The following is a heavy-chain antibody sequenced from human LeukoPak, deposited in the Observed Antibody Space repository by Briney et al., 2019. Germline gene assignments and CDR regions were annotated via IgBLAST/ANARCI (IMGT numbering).Heavy chain of an antibody. CDR2: IYHSGST. CDR1: GGSISSYY. J-gene: IGHJ4*02. Sequence: PSETLSLTCTVSGGSISSYYWSWIRQPPGKGLEWIGYIYHSGSTNYNPSLKSRVTISVDTSKNQFSLKLSSVTAADTAVYYCARGKDSFGELLDYWGQGTLVTVSS. V-gene: IGHV4-59*01. D-gene: IGHD3-10*01. CDR3: ARGKDSFGELLDY.